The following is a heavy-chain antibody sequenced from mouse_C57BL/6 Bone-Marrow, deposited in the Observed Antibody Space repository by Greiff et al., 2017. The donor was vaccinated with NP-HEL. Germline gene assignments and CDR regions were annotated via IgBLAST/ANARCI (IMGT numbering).Heavy chain of an antibody. CDR2: ISHGGSYT. Sequence: EVLLVESGGGLVKPGGSLKLSCAASGFTFSSYAMSWVRQTPEKRLEWVGTISHGGSYTYYPDNVKGRSTISGDNANNTPYLQLSNLTSEDTAVYYCARERKTGYYALDYWGQGTTVTVSS. CDR1: GFTFSSYA. J-gene: IGHJ4*01. V-gene: IGHV5-4*01. D-gene: IGHD4-1*01. CDR3: ARERKTGYYALDY.